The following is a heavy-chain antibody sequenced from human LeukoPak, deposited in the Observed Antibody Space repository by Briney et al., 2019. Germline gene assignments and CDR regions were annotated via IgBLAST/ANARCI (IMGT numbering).Heavy chain of an antibody. CDR2: ISGSGGST. Sequence: PGGSLRLSCGASGFTFSSYAMSWVRQAPGKGLEWVSAISGSGGSTSYADSVKGRFTISGDNSKNTLYLQMNNLRAEDTAVYYCAKVSGGSSLPAYFDYWGQGTLVTVSS. D-gene: IGHD2-15*01. J-gene: IGHJ4*02. V-gene: IGHV3-23*01. CDR1: GFTFSSYA. CDR3: AKVSGGSSLPAYFDY.